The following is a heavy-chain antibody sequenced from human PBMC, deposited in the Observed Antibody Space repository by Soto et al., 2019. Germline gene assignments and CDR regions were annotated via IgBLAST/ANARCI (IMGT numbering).Heavy chain of an antibody. D-gene: IGHD6-13*01. CDR1: GFTFSSYS. V-gene: IGHV3-21*01. Sequence: PGGSLRLSCAASGFTFSSYSMNWVRQAPGKGLEWVSSISSSSSYIYYADSVKGRFTISRDNAKNSLYLQMNSLRAEDTAVYYCARVQWHSSTFDYWGQGTLVTVSS. CDR2: ISSSSSYI. CDR3: ARVQWHSSTFDY. J-gene: IGHJ4*02.